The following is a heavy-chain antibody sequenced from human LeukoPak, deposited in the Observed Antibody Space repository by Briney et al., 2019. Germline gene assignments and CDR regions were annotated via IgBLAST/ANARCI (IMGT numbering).Heavy chain of an antibody. CDR3: TTDGFSSSWYDPDY. Sequence: GGSLRLSCAASGFTFNNAWMNWVRQAPGKGLEWVGRIKSKTDGGTTDYAAPVKGRFTISRDDSKNTLYLQMNSLKTEDTAVYYCTTDGFSSSWYDPDYWGQGTLVTVSS. J-gene: IGHJ4*02. CDR2: IKSKTDGGTT. V-gene: IGHV3-15*01. D-gene: IGHD6-13*01. CDR1: GFTFNNAW.